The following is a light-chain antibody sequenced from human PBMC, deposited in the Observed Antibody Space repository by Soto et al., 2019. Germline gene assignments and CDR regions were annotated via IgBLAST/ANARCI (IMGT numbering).Light chain of an antibody. J-gene: IGKJ4*02. V-gene: IGKV3-15*01. CDR3: QKYNNWPSLT. Sequence: EIVMTQSPATLSVSPGERATLSCRASQSVSSNLAWYQQKPGQAPRLLIYGASTRATGIPARFSVSGSGTDFTLTISLLQSEDFAVYYCQKYNNWPSLTFGGGTKVEIK. CDR1: QSVSSN. CDR2: GAS.